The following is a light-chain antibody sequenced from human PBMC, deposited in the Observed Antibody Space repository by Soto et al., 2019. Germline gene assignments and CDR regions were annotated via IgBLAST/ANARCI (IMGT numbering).Light chain of an antibody. CDR1: VLAKKY. CDR3: YSAADNNGV. CDR2: KDS. Sequence: SYELTQPSSVSVSPGQTARITCSGDVLAKKYARWFQQKPGQAPVLVIYKDSERPSGIPERFSGSSSGTTVTLTISGAQVEDEADYYCYSAADNNGVIGGGTQLTVL. V-gene: IGLV3-27*01. J-gene: IGLJ3*02.